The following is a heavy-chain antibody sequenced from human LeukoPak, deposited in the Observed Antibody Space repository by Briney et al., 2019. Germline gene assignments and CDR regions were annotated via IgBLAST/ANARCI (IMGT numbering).Heavy chain of an antibody. D-gene: IGHD2-2*01. CDR1: GGTFSSYT. CDR2: ISAYNGNT. Sequence: ASVKVSCKASGGTFSSYTISWVRQAPGQGLEWMGWISAYNGNTNYAQKLQGRVTMTTDTSTSTAYMELRSLRSDDTAVYYCARGQGPAAKSFNDYWGQGTLVTVSS. J-gene: IGHJ4*02. V-gene: IGHV1-18*01. CDR3: ARGQGPAAKSFNDY.